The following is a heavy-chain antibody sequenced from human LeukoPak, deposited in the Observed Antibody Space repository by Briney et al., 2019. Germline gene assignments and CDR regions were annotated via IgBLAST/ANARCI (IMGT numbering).Heavy chain of an antibody. Sequence: GGSLRLSCAASGFTFSSYAMSWVRQVPGKGLEWVSGISASGDSAYYADSVKGRFTISRDNSKNTLYLQMNSLRAEDTAVYYCAKMPVSYSSGWSTFDSWGQGNLVTVSS. V-gene: IGHV3-23*01. CDR1: GFTFSSYA. J-gene: IGHJ4*02. CDR2: ISASGDSA. CDR3: AKMPVSYSSGWSTFDS. D-gene: IGHD6-19*01.